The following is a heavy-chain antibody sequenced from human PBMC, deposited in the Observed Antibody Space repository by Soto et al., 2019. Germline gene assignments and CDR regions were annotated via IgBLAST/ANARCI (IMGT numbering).Heavy chain of an antibody. J-gene: IGHJ4*02. CDR3: ARAAPRYCRGGSCYSGSDY. V-gene: IGHV4-34*01. CDR1: GGSFSGYY. Sequence: SETLSLSCAVYGGSFSGYYWSWIRQPPGKGLEWIGEINHSGSTNYNPSLKSRVTISVDTSKNQFSLKLSSVTAADTAVYYCARAAPRYCRGGSCYSGSDYWAKGTLVTVS. CDR2: INHSGST. D-gene: IGHD2-15*01.